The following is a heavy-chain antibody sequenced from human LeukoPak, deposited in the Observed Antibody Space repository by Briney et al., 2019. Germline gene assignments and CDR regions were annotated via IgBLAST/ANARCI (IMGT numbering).Heavy chain of an antibody. CDR2: VYTRGSA. CDR3: TGGLFDVNSDYAY. V-gene: IGHV4-4*07. D-gene: IGHD3-9*01. Sequence: SETLSLTCTVSGSSISNYYWSWIRQPAGKGLEWIGRVYTRGSATYSPSLKSRVTMSLDTSKNLFSLKLSSVSAADTAVYYCTGGLFDVNSDYAYWGQGTLVTVSS. J-gene: IGHJ4*02. CDR1: GSSISNYY.